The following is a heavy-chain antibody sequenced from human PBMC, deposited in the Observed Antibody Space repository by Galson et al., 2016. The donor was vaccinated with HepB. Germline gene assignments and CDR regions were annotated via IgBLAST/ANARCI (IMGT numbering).Heavy chain of an antibody. J-gene: IGHJ6*02. CDR3: AKDIQRDSSSWYGGIYGMDV. V-gene: IGHV3-43D*03. CDR1: GFTFDDYA. Sequence: SLRLSCAASGFTFDDYAMHWVRQAPGKGLEWVSLISWDGGSTYYADSVKGRFTISRDNSKNSLYLQMNSLRAGDTALYYCAKDIQRDSSSWYGGIYGMDVWGQGTTVTVSS. D-gene: IGHD6-13*01. CDR2: ISWDGGST.